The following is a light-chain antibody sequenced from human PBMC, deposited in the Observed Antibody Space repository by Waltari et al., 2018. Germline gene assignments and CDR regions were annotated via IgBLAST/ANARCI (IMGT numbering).Light chain of an antibody. CDR2: AAS. CDR1: QYISTY. Sequence: DFQMTQSPSSLSASVGDRVTITCRASQYISTYLNWYQQKPGKGPKLLIYAASTLQSGVPSRFSGSGSGTDFTFTISSLQLEDFATYYCQQSYDTPRTFGQGTKGEVK. V-gene: IGKV1-39*01. J-gene: IGKJ1*01. CDR3: QQSYDTPRT.